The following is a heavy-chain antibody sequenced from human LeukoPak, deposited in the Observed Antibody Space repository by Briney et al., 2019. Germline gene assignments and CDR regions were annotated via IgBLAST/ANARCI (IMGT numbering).Heavy chain of an antibody. CDR3: ANSPYGDWSFDF. V-gene: IGHV3-30*02. Sequence: GGSLRLSCAASGFTFSSYGMHWVRQAPGKGLEWVAFIRYHGRDKYYGDSVKGRFTISRDNSRNTLYLQIDSLRGEDTAVYYCANSPYGDWSFDFWGQGTLVTVSS. CDR2: IRYHGRDK. D-gene: IGHD4-17*01. J-gene: IGHJ4*02. CDR1: GFTFSSYG.